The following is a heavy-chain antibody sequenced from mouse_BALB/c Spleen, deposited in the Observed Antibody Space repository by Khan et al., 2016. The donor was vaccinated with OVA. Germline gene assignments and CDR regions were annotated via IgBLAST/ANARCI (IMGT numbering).Heavy chain of an antibody. J-gene: IGHJ3*01. D-gene: IGHD2-12*01. CDR1: GDSITSGY. CDR3: ARSTYSYAFVY. V-gene: IGHV3-8*02. Sequence: EVQLQESGPSLVKPSQTLSLTCSVTGDSITSGYWNWIRKFPGNKLEYMGYIIYTGYTYYNPSLQSRISITRHTSKNQYYLQLNSVNDEDTATYYCARSTYSYAFVYWGQGTLVTVTA. CDR2: IIYTGYT.